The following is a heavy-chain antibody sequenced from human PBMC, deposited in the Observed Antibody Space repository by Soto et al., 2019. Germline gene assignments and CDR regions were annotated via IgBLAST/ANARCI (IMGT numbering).Heavy chain of an antibody. V-gene: IGHV3-21*01. CDR2: ISSSSSYI. CDR1: GFTFSSYS. D-gene: IGHD5-12*01. CDR3: AIYLGGYDFDHAFHT. J-gene: IGHJ3*02. Sequence: GGSLRLSCAASGFTFSSYSMNWVRQAPGKGLEWVSSISSSSSYIYYADSVKGRFTISRDNAKNALYLQMNSLRAEATAVYYCAIYLGGYDFDHAFHTLRQGTMVSVS.